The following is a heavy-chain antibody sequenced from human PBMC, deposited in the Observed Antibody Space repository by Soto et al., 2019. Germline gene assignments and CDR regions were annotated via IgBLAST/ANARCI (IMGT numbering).Heavy chain of an antibody. Sequence: SETLSLTCTVSGGSISSYYWSWIRQPPGKGLEWIGYIYYSGSTNYNPSLKSRVTISVDTSKNQFSLKLCSVTAADTAVYYCARFAVTTRVNWFDPWGQGTLVTVSS. J-gene: IGHJ5*02. V-gene: IGHV4-59*01. CDR3: ARFAVTTRVNWFDP. CDR1: GGSISSYY. D-gene: IGHD4-4*01. CDR2: IYYSGST.